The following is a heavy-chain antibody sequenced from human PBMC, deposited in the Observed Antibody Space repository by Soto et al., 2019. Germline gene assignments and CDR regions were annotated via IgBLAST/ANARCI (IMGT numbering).Heavy chain of an antibody. CDR2: ISYDGSNK. V-gene: IGHV3-30-3*01. J-gene: IGHJ3*02. CDR1: GFTFSSYA. CDR3: ARAGQLVLAFDI. Sequence: GGSLRLSCAASGFTFSSYAMHWVRQAPGKGLEWVAVISYDGSNKYYADSVKGRFTISRDNSKNTLYLQMNSLRAEDTAVYYCARAGQLVLAFDIWGQGTMVTVSS. D-gene: IGHD6-6*01.